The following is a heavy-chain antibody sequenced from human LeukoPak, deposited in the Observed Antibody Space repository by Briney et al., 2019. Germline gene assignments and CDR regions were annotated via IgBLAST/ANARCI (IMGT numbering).Heavy chain of an antibody. J-gene: IGHJ4*02. Sequence: GGSLRLSCAASGFTFTAYSMNWFRQAPGKGLEWVAVISYDGSNKYYADSVKGRFTISRDNSKNTLYLQMNSLRAEDTAVYYCARDPSEVYYYDSSGYPDYWGQGTLVTVSS. CDR3: ARDPSEVYYYDSSGYPDY. V-gene: IGHV3-30*03. CDR1: GFTFTAYS. CDR2: ISYDGSNK. D-gene: IGHD3-22*01.